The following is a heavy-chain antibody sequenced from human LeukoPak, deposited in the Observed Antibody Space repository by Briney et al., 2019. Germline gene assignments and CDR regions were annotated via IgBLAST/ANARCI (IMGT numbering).Heavy chain of an antibody. J-gene: IGHJ4*02. Sequence: SVKVSCKASGFTSTNFAVQWVRQARGQRLEWIGWIIVGSGATKCAQDFQERVTTTRDLSTSTLYMELRSLTSEDTAVYYCAADLSNPRMGASYLDSWGQGTLVTVSS. V-gene: IGHV1-58*01. CDR2: IIVGSGAT. CDR3: AADLSNPRMGASYLDS. D-gene: IGHD3-16*01. CDR1: GFTSTNFA.